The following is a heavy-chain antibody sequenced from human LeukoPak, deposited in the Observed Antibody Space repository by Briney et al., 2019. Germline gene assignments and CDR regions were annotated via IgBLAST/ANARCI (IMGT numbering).Heavy chain of an antibody. Sequence: GGSLRLSCAASGFTFDDYGMSWVLQGPGKGLEWVSGINWNGGSTGYADSVKGRFSISRDIAKNSLYLQMNSLRAEDTALYYCARDKRSRSYDILTGYYEGPPNYFDYWGQGTLVTVSS. CDR3: ARDKRSRSYDILTGYYEGPPNYFDY. J-gene: IGHJ4*02. CDR2: INWNGGST. CDR1: GFTFDDYG. V-gene: IGHV3-20*04. D-gene: IGHD3-9*01.